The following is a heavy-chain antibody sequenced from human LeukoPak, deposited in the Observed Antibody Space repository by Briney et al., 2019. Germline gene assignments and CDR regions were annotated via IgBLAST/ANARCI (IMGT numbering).Heavy chain of an antibody. CDR1: GYSISSGYH. Sequence: SETLSLTCTVSGYSISSGYHRGWIRPPPGKGLEWIGRIYHSGSTCYNPSLKSRVTISVDTSKNQFSLKLSSVTAADSAVYYCARDNYGGNSIYYYYMDVWGKGTTVTVSS. CDR2: IYHSGST. J-gene: IGHJ6*03. CDR3: ARDNYGGNSIYYYYMDV. V-gene: IGHV4-38-2*02. D-gene: IGHD4-23*01.